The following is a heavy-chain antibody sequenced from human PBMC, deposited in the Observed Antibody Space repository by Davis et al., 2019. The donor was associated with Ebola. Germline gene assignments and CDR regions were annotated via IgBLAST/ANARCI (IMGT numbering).Heavy chain of an antibody. V-gene: IGHV3-7*01. D-gene: IGHD2-2*01. CDR3: AKEKAARPYAWPLGD. Sequence: PGGSLRLSCIASGFTFSHYWMSWVRQAPGKGLEWVANIKGDGSEYNYLGSVKGRFTISTDNAKNLLFLDMNSLRVEDTAMYYCAKEKAARPYAWPLGDWGQGTMVSVSS. J-gene: IGHJ3*01. CDR1: GFTFSHYW. CDR2: IKGDGSEY.